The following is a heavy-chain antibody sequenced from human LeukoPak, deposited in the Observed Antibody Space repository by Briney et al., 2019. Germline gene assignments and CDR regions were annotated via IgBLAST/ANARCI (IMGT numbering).Heavy chain of an antibody. D-gene: IGHD2-2*01. CDR3: ARGARYCSTTSCFSSIYWFDP. Sequence: SVKVSCKASGGTFSSYAISWVRQAPGQGLEWMGRIIPILGIANYAQKFQGRVTITADKSTSTAYMELSSLRSEDTAVYYCARGARYCSTTSCFSSIYWFDPWGQGTLVTVSS. V-gene: IGHV1-69*04. CDR1: GGTFSSYA. J-gene: IGHJ5*02. CDR2: IIPILGIA.